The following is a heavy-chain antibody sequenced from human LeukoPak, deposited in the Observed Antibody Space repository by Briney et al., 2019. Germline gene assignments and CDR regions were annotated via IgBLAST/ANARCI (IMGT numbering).Heavy chain of an antibody. CDR2: ISGSGGDT. CDR3: AKTTAGNSSGRYPGWPVDY. Sequence: GGSLRLSCTASGFAFRNYAIYWVRQAPGKGLEWVSGISGSGGDTYFADSVKGRFTISRDHSKNTVFLQMDSLRAEDTAVYYCAKTTAGNSSGRYPGWPVDYWGQGTLVTVSS. V-gene: IGHV3-23*01. CDR1: GFAFRNYA. D-gene: IGHD6-19*01. J-gene: IGHJ4*02.